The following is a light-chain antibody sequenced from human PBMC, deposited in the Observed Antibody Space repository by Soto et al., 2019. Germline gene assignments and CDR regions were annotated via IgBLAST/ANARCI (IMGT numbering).Light chain of an antibody. V-gene: IGKV3-20*01. CDR1: QSVSSSY. CDR3: QQYGSSLFT. CDR2: GAS. J-gene: IGKJ3*01. Sequence: EIVLTQSPGTLSLSPGERATLSCRASQSVSSSYLAWDQQKPGQAPRLLIYGASSRATGIPDRFSGSGSGTDFTLTISRLEPEDFAVYYCQQYGSSLFTCGPGTKVDIK.